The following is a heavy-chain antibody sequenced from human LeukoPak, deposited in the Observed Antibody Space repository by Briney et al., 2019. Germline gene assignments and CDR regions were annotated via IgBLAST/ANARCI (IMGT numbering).Heavy chain of an antibody. CDR3: ARHVTTRRSDAFDI. CDR2: TYYRGST. V-gene: IGHV4-59*01. D-gene: IGHD1-1*01. Sequence: SETLSLTCTVSGGSINNYYWTWIRQAPGNGLEWIGYTYYRGSTNYNPSLKSRVTMSVDTSKNQCSLKVSSVTAADTAVYYCARHVTTRRSDAFDIWGHGTKVTVSS. CDR1: GGSINNYY. J-gene: IGHJ3*02.